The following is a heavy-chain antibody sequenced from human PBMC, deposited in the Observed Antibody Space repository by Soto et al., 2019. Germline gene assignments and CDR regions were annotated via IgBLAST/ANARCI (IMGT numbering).Heavy chain of an antibody. J-gene: IGHJ6*02. Sequence: SETLSLTCAVSGDPISGSKWWTWVSQTPGKGLEWIGKIDQNGITNYNPSLESRVTILKDNSKNQLSLKLTSVTAVDSAVYYCARIPPRPGYYYYGMDVWGQGTTVTVSS. CDR2: IDQNGIT. CDR3: ARIPPRPGYYYYGMDV. CDR1: GDPISGSKW. D-gene: IGHD6-6*01. V-gene: IGHV4-4*02.